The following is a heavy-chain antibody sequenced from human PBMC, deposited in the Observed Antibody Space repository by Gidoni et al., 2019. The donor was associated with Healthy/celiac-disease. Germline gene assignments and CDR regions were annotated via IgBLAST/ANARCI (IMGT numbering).Heavy chain of an antibody. V-gene: IGHV1-69*06. J-gene: IGHJ4*02. CDR1: GGTFSSYA. CDR2: IIPICGTA. D-gene: IGHD3-3*01. CDR3: ARVGKEDDFWSGYPPYYFDY. Sequence: QVQLVQSGAEVKKPGSSVKVSCKASGGTFSSYAISWVRQAPGQGLEWMGGIIPICGTANYAQKFQGRVTITADKSTSTAYMELSSLRSEDTAVYYCARVGKEDDFWSGYPPYYFDYWGQGTLVTVSS.